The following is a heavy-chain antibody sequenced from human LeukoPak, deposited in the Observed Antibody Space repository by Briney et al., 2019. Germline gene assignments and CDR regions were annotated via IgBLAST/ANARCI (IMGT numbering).Heavy chain of an antibody. CDR3: ARGGNYAGTFDY. CDR2: IHYSGST. J-gene: IGHJ4*02. Sequence: PSETLSLTCIVSSGSISNYYWSWIRQPPGKGLELIVYIHYSGSTNYSPSLKSRVTMSVDTSKNQFSLKLSSVTAADTAVYYCARGGNYAGTFDYWGQGTLVTVSS. V-gene: IGHV4-59*01. D-gene: IGHD1-26*01. CDR1: SGSISNYY.